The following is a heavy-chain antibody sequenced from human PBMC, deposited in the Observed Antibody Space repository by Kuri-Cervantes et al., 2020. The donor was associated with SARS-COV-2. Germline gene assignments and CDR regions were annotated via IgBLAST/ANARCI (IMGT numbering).Heavy chain of an antibody. CDR2: IYHSGST. V-gene: IGHV4-30-2*01. J-gene: IGHJ3*02. CDR3: ARAGSYLDAFDI. CDR1: GGSISSGGYY. Sequence: SETLSLTCTVSGGSISSGGYYWSWIRQPPGKGLEWIGYIYHSGSTYYNPSLKSRVTISVDRSKNQSSLKLSSVTAADTAVYYCARAGSYLDAFDIWGQGTMVTVSS. D-gene: IGHD1-26*01.